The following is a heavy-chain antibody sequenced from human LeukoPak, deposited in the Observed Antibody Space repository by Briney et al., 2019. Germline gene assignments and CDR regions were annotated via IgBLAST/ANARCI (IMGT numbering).Heavy chain of an antibody. J-gene: IGHJ4*02. D-gene: IGHD3-10*01. CDR3: AREGSYYGSGSPPDY. CDR1: GFTFSSYG. V-gene: IGHV3-33*01. Sequence: GGSLRLSCAASGFTFSSYGMHWVRQAPGKGLEWVAVIWYDGSNKYYADSVKGRFTISRDNSKNTLYLQMNSLRAEDTAVYYCAREGSYYGSGSPPDYWGQGTLVTVSS. CDR2: IWYDGSNK.